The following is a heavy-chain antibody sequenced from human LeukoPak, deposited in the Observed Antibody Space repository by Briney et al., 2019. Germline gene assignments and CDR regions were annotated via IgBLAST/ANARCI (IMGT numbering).Heavy chain of an antibody. CDR2: IIDTGST. D-gene: IGHD1-1*01. CDR3: ARATPLGTDP. V-gene: IGHV4-34*12. CDR1: GGSFSGYY. J-gene: IGHJ5*02. Sequence: SETLSLTCAVHGGSFSGYYWTWIRQPPGKGLEWIGEIIDTGSTKYTSSLKSRVTISVDTSKNQFSLSLDSVTAADTAVYYCARATPLGTDPWGQGTLVTVSS.